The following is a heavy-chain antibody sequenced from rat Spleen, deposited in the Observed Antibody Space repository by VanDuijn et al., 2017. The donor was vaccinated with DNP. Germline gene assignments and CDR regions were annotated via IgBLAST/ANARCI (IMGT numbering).Heavy chain of an antibody. CDR2: ITNSGGST. D-gene: IGHD1-9*01. J-gene: IGHJ2*01. V-gene: IGHV5S23*01. CDR3: TRDSGIYYGYSPFDY. CDR1: GFTFSNYY. Sequence: EVQLVESGGGLVQPGRSLKLSCAASGFTFSNYYMAWVRQAPTKGLEWVASITNSGGSTYYRDSVKGRFTISRDNAKSTLYLQMDSLRSEDTATYYCTRDSGIYYGYSPFDYWGQGVMVTVSS.